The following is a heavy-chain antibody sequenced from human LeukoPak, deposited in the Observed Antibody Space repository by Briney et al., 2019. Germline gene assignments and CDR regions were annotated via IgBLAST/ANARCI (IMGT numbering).Heavy chain of an antibody. J-gene: IGHJ4*02. Sequence: ASVKVSCTASGYTFTGYYIHGVRQAPAHGLEWMGWMYPNSGDTNYAPRFQGRVTMTRDTSISTAYMELNSLTRDATAVYYCASVTYTSYDPHDFWGQGTLVTVSS. CDR1: GYTFTGYY. D-gene: IGHD2-2*02. CDR2: MYPNSGDT. CDR3: ASVTYTSYDPHDF. V-gene: IGHV1-2*02.